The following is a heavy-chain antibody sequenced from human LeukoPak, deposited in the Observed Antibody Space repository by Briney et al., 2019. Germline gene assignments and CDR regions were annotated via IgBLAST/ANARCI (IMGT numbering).Heavy chain of an antibody. CDR2: INSDGSST. Sequence: GGSLRLSCAASGFTFSSYWMHWVRQAPGKGLVWVSRINSDGSSTSYADSVKGRFTISRDNAKNTLYLQMNSLRAEDTAVYYCTTLTMIIGTHSDYWGQGVLVTVSS. V-gene: IGHV3-74*01. CDR1: GFTFSSYW. D-gene: IGHD3-22*01. CDR3: TTLTMIIGTHSDY. J-gene: IGHJ4*02.